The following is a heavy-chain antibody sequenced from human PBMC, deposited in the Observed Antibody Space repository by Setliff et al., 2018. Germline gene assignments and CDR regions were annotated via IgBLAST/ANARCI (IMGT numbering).Heavy chain of an antibody. CDR3: TVYNTGSSKDHY. V-gene: IGHV4-59*04. CDR1: GGSISSHY. CDR2: IYHSGNT. Sequence: SETLSLTCTVSGGSISSHYWSWIRQPPGKGLEWIGTIYHSGNTYYNPSLNSRLTISVDTSKNQFSLKLSSVTAADTAVYYCTVYNTGSSKDHYWGQGTPVTVSS. J-gene: IGHJ4*02. D-gene: IGHD2-8*02.